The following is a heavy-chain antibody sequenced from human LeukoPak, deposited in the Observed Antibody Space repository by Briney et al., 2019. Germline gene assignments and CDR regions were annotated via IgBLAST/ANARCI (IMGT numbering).Heavy chain of an antibody. CDR1: GFTFSSYS. Sequence: GGSLRLSCAASGFTFSSYSMNWVRQTPGKGLAWVSSINSSNSYKYYADSVKGRFTISRDNANNSLYLQMNSLRAEDTAVYYCARDFMITFGVVIVTRSYGAFDIWGQGTMVTVSS. D-gene: IGHD3-16*02. CDR2: INSSNSYK. J-gene: IGHJ3*02. V-gene: IGHV3-21*01. CDR3: ARDFMITFGVVIVTRSYGAFDI.